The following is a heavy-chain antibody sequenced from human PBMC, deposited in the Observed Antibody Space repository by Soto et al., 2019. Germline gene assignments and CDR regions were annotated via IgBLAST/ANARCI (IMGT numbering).Heavy chain of an antibody. J-gene: IGHJ5*02. CDR1: GGSITGCY. D-gene: IGHD4-4*01. CDR2: IHYSGST. Sequence: QVQLQESGPGLMQPSETLSLTCAVSGGSITGCYWSWIRQPPGKGPEWIGNIHYSGSTNYNPSLKSRVTISVDTSKNQFSLRLSSVTAAETAVYYCARHSYYSNPLRFDPWGQGTLVTVSS. V-gene: IGHV4-59*08. CDR3: ARHSYYSNPLRFDP.